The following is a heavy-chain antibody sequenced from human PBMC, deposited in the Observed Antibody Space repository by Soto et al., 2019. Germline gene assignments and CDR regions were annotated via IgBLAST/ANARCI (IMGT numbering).Heavy chain of an antibody. CDR1: GYTFTSYG. J-gene: IGHJ4*02. V-gene: IGHV1-18*01. CDR3: ARDWSSGWYVGIFDY. CDR2: ISAYNGNT. D-gene: IGHD6-19*01. Sequence: ASVKVSCKASGYTFTSYGISWVRQAPGQGLEWMGWISAYNGNTNYAQKLQGRVTMTTDTSTSTAYMELRSLRSDDTAVYYCARDWSSGWYVGIFDYWGRGTLVTVSS.